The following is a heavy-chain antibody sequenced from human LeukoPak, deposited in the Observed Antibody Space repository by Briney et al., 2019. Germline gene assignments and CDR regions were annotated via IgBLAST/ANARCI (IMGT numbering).Heavy chain of an antibody. Sequence: GGSLRLSCAASGFTFSNAWMSWVRQAPGKGLEWVSYISSSGSTIYYADSVKGRFTISRDNAKNSLYLQMNSLRAEDTAVYYCARDQSGSYLDYYYGMDVWGQGTTVTVSS. D-gene: IGHD1-26*01. CDR1: GFTFSNAW. CDR2: ISSSGSTI. J-gene: IGHJ6*02. V-gene: IGHV3-11*04. CDR3: ARDQSGSYLDYYYGMDV.